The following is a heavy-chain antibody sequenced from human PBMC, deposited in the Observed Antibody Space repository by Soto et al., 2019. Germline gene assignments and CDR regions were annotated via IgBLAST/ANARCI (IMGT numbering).Heavy chain of an antibody. V-gene: IGHV3-7*01. D-gene: IGHD3-10*01. J-gene: IGHJ4*01. Sequence: PGGSLRLSCAASGFNFRSYGMSWVRQAPGKGLEWVADIKQDGSEAFYVDSVKGRFTISRDNAKNSLYLQMNSLRVEDTAVYYSARDKNYYGHWSYFDSWGQGTMVTVSS. CDR2: IKQDGSEA. CDR3: ARDKNYYGHWSYFDS. CDR1: GFNFRSYG.